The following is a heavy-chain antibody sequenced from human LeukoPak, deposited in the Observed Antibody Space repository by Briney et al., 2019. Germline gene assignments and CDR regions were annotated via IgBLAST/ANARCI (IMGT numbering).Heavy chain of an antibody. CDR2: ISYDGSNK. J-gene: IGHJ4*02. CDR1: GFTFSSYG. D-gene: IGHD3-10*01. CDR3: AVRGDLLDNYFDY. Sequence: GGSLRLSCAASGFTFSSYGMHWVRQAPGKGLEWVAVISYDGSNKYYADSVKGRFTISRDNSKNKLYLEMNSLRAEDTAVYYCAVRGDLLDNYFDYWGQGTLVTVSS. V-gene: IGHV3-30*03.